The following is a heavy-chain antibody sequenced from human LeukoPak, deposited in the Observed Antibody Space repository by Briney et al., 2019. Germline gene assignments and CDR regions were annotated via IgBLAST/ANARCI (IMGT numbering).Heavy chain of an antibody. V-gene: IGHV1-18*01. CDR1: GYTFTSYG. Sequence: ASVKVSCKASGYTFTSYGISWVRQAPGQGLEWMGWISAYNGNTNYAQKLQGRVTMTTDTSTSTAYMELRSLRSDDTAVYYCARDRSSKTTVTLFDYWGQGTLVTVSS. J-gene: IGHJ4*02. CDR3: ARDRSSKTTVTLFDY. CDR2: ISAYNGNT. D-gene: IGHD4-17*01.